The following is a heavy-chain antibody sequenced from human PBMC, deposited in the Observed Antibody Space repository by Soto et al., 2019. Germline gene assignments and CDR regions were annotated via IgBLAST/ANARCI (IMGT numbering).Heavy chain of an antibody. CDR2: ISGSGHST. D-gene: IGHD3-9*01. CDR1: GFTFSSYA. Sequence: GGSLRLSXAVSGFTFSSYAMTWVRQAPGKGLEWVSGISGSGHSTYHADSVKGRFTISRDNSNNTLYLQMNSLRAEDTAVYYCAKHKYDILTGYSIPNWFDPWGQGTLVTVSS. V-gene: IGHV3-23*01. CDR3: AKHKYDILTGYSIPNWFDP. J-gene: IGHJ5*02.